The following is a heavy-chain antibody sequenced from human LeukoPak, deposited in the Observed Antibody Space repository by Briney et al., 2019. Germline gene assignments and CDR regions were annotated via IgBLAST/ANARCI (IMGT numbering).Heavy chain of an antibody. J-gene: IGHJ6*03. CDR2: IYYSGST. V-gene: IGHV4-39*07. CDR3: ARVFDSGSQAYFYYMDV. Sequence: PSETLSLTCTVSRGSISSSSYYWGWIRQPPGKGLEWIGSIYYSGSTYYNPSLKSRVTISVDTSKNQFSLKVSSVTAADTAVYYCARVFDSGSQAYFYYMDVWGKGTTVTISS. CDR1: RGSISSSSYY. D-gene: IGHD3-10*01.